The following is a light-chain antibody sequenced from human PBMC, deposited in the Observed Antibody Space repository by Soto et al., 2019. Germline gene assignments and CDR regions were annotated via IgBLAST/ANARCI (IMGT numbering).Light chain of an antibody. CDR2: QDS. CDR3: QAWDSSTVV. V-gene: IGLV3-1*01. Sequence: SYELTQPPSVSVSPGQTASITCSGDRLGDKYASWYQQKPGQSPVQVIYQDSKRPSGIPERFSGSNSGNTATLTISETQAMDEAAYYCQAWDSSTVVFGGGTQLTVL. CDR1: RLGDKY. J-gene: IGLJ2*01.